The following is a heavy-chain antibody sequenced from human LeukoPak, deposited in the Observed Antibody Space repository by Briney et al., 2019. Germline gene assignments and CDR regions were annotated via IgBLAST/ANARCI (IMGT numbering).Heavy chain of an antibody. D-gene: IGHD3-10*01. CDR1: GGSFSGYY. J-gene: IGHJ5*02. Sequence: PSETLSLTCAVYGGSFSGYYWSWIRQPPGKGLEWIGEINHSGSTNYNPSLKSRVTISVDTSKNQFSLKLSYVTAADTAVYYCARQRITMVRGVIGREYNWFDPWGQGTLVTVSS. CDR2: INHSGST. CDR3: ARQRITMVRGVIGREYNWFDP. V-gene: IGHV4-34*01.